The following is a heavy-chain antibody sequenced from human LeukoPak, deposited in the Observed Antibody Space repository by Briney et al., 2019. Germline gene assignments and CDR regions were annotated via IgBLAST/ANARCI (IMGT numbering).Heavy chain of an antibody. Sequence: SETLSLTCTVSGGSISSYYWSWIRQPPGKGLEWIGYIYHSGSTKYNPSLKSRVTISVDTSKNQFSLKMSSVTAADTAVYYCARDGYSGDDGLWGQGTLVTVSS. CDR2: IYHSGST. J-gene: IGHJ4*02. V-gene: IGHV4-59*01. CDR1: GGSISSYY. D-gene: IGHD5-12*01. CDR3: ARDGYSGDDGL.